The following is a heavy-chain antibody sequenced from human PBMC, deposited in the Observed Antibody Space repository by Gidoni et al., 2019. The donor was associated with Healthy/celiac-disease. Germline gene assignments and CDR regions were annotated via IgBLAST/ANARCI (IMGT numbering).Heavy chain of an antibody. CDR1: GGSISSSSYY. CDR3: ARHPLYSGSYLPDY. D-gene: IGHD1-26*01. CDR2: IYYSGST. Sequence: QLQLQESGPGLVKPSETLSLTCTVSGGSISSSSYYWGWIRQPPGKGLEWIGSIYYSGSTYYNPSLKSRVTISVDTSKNQFSLKLSSVTAADTAVYYCARHPLYSGSYLPDYWGQGTLVTVSS. J-gene: IGHJ4*02. V-gene: IGHV4-39*01.